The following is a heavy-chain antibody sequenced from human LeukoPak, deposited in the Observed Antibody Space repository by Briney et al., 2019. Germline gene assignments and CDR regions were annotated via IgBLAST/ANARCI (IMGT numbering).Heavy chain of an antibody. J-gene: IGHJ6*03. D-gene: IGHD6-19*01. CDR1: GFTFSDYW. CDR2: IKQDGSEK. CDR3: ARHCYSSGWYNYYYYYMDV. Sequence: GGSLRLSCAASGFTFSDYWMSWVRQTPGKGLEWVAYIKQDGSEKYYVDSVKGRFIISRDNTKNSLYLKMNSLRVEDTAVYYCARHCYSSGWYNYYYYYMDVWGKGTTVTISS. V-gene: IGHV3-7*01.